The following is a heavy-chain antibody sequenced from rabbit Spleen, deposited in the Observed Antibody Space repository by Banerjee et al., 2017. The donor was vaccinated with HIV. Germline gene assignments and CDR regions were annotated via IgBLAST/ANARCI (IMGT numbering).Heavy chain of an antibody. J-gene: IGHJ6*01. CDR3: ARDSGSSFSSYGMDL. CDR2: INIVTGKA. V-gene: IGHV1S45*01. CDR1: GFSFSNKAV. Sequence: QEQLVESGGGLVQPEGSLKLSCTASGFSFSNKAVMCWVRQAPGKGLQWIACINIVTGKAVYASWAKGRFIMSRTSSTTVTLQMTSLTAADTATYFCARDSGSSFSSYGMDLWGQGTLVTVS. D-gene: IGHD8-1*01.